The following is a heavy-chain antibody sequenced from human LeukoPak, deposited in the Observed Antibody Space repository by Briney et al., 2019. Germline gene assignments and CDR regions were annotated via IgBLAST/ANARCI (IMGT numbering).Heavy chain of an antibody. CDR3: ARDGRQTVLRFLEWLSAYYFDY. Sequence: PGGSLRLSCAASGFTFSSYAMHWVRQAPGKGLEWVAVISYDGSNKYYAGSVKGRFTISRDNSKNTLYLQMNSLRAEDTAVYYCARDGRQTVLRFLEWLSAYYFDYWGQGTLVTVSS. CDR2: ISYDGSNK. D-gene: IGHD3-3*01. V-gene: IGHV3-30-3*01. CDR1: GFTFSSYA. J-gene: IGHJ4*02.